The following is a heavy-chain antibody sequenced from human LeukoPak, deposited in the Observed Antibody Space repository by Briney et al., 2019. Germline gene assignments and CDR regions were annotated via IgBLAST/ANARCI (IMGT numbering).Heavy chain of an antibody. CDR3: ATDSYARDGTYGY. CDR2: YVPEDGET. J-gene: IGHJ4*02. D-gene: IGHD2-8*01. Sequence: ASVKVSCKVSGYTLTELSMHWVRQAPGQALEWMGGYVPEDGETIYTQKFQGRVTMTEDTSTDTAYMELSSLRAEDTAVYYCATDSYARDGTYGYWGQGTLVTVSS. V-gene: IGHV1-24*01. CDR1: GYTLTELS.